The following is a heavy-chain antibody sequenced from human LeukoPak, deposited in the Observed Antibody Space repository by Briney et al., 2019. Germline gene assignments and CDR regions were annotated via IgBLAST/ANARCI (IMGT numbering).Heavy chain of an antibody. J-gene: IGHJ6*02. CDR2: INHSGST. D-gene: IGHD3-22*01. CDR1: GGSIRSSYYY. V-gene: IGHV4-39*07. CDR3: ARGPSYYYDSSGYYVYYYYGMDV. Sequence: SETLSLTCTVSGGSIRSSYYYWSWIRQPPGKGLEWIGEINHSGSTNYNPSLKSRVTISVDTSKNQFSLKLSSVTAADTAVYYCARGPSYYYDSSGYYVYYYYGMDVWGQGTTVTVSS.